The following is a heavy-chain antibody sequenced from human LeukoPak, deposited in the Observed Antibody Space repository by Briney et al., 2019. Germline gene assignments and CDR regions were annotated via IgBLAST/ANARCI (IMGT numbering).Heavy chain of an antibody. J-gene: IGHJ4*02. D-gene: IGHD3-16*01. V-gene: IGHV4-30-4*08. CDR3: ARFRRVGAGDY. CDR2: IYYSGST. Sequence: SETLSLTCNVSGGSISSAGYYWSWIRQPPGKGLEWIGYIYYSGSTNYNPSLKSRVTISVDTSKNQFFLKLSSVTAADTAVYYCARFRRVGAGDYWGQGTLVTVSS. CDR1: GGSISSAGYY.